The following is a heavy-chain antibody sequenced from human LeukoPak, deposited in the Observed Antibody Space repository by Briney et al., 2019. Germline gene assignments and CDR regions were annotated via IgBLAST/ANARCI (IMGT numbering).Heavy chain of an antibody. CDR3: ARAVATYYYDSSGYYETYGFDY. CDR1: GGSISSYY. CDR2: IYYSGST. Sequence: SETLSLTCTVSGGSISSYYWSWIRQPPGKGLEWIGYIYYSGSTNYNPSLKSRVTISVDTSKNQFSLKLSSVTAADTAVYYCARAVATYYYDSSGYYETYGFDYWGQGTLVTVSS. V-gene: IGHV4-59*01. D-gene: IGHD3-22*01. J-gene: IGHJ4*02.